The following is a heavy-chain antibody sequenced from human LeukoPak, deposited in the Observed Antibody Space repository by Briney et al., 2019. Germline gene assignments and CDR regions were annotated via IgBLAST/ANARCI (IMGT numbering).Heavy chain of an antibody. V-gene: IGHV3-30*02. CDR2: ILYDGSNK. D-gene: IGHD3-16*02. J-gene: IGHJ4*02. CDR3: ARGDYMITFGGVIVHSTGDYFDY. Sequence: GGSLRLSCAASGFTFSSYGMHWVRQAPGKGLEWVAFILYDGSNKYYADSVKGRFTISRDNSKNTLYLQMNSLRAEDTAVYYCARGDYMITFGGVIVHSTGDYFDYWGQGTLVTVSS. CDR1: GFTFSSYG.